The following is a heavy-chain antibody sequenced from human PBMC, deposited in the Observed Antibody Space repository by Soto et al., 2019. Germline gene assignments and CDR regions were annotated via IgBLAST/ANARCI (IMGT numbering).Heavy chain of an antibody. V-gene: IGHV1-3*01. Sequence: ASVKVSCKASGYTFTSYAMHWVRQAPGQRLEWMGWINAGNGNTKYSQKFQGRVTITRDTSASTAYMELSSLRSEDTAVYYCARGLYGIAVAGNWFDPWGQGTLVTVSS. D-gene: IGHD6-19*01. CDR3: ARGLYGIAVAGNWFDP. J-gene: IGHJ5*02. CDR2: INAGNGNT. CDR1: GYTFTSYA.